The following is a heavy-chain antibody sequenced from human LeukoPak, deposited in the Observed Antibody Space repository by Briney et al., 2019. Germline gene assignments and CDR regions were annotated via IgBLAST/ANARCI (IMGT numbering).Heavy chain of an antibody. CDR2: IHHSGST. Sequence: SETLSLTCAVSGDSIASNDRWVWVRQPPGKGLEWIGEIHHSGSTNYKPSLKGRVTMSVDKSANQFSLKVNSVTATDTAVYYCARGAMYYSGIGYGHLDVWGQGTTVTVSS. V-gene: IGHV4-4*02. D-gene: IGHD5-12*01. CDR3: ARGAMYYSGIGYGHLDV. CDR1: GDSIASNDR. J-gene: IGHJ6*02.